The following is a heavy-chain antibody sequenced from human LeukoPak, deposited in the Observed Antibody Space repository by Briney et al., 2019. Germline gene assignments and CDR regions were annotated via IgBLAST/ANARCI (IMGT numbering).Heavy chain of an antibody. CDR2: IHSTSRYI. J-gene: IGHJ5*02. V-gene: IGHV3-21*01. CDR3: ARDQARIAAANDWFDP. D-gene: IGHD6-13*01. Sequence: PGGSLRLSCAASGFTISSYTFGSYTMNWVRQAPGHGLEWLSSIHSTSRYIYYTDQEKGRFTISKDNANSSLHLQMNSLRAEDTAVYYCARDQARIAAANDWFDPWGQGTLVTVSS. CDR1: GFTISSYTFGSYT.